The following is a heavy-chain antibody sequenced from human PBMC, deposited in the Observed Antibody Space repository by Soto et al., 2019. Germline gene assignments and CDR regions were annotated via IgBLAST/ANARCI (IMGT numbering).Heavy chain of an antibody. D-gene: IGHD2-21*01. CDR2: ISSSNRTI. Sequence: GGSLRLSCAASGFTFRSYSMNWVRQAPGKGLEWVSYISSSNRTINYADSVKGRFIISRDNAKNSLYLQMHSLRADDTAVYYCARLSGDHSAFFSYGMDAWGQGTTVTVSS. CDR1: GFTFRSYS. J-gene: IGHJ6*02. CDR3: ARLSGDHSAFFSYGMDA. V-gene: IGHV3-48*01.